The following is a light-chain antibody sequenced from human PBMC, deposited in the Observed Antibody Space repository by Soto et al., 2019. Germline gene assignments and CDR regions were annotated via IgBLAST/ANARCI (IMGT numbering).Light chain of an antibody. CDR2: DVS. CDR3: QQYNNWPFS. V-gene: IGKV3-15*01. J-gene: IGKJ5*01. Sequence: EIVMTHSPATLFVSTGDRAILSCRAGQGVTTNFAWYQQKSGQSPRLLIYDVSHRATGVPARFSGTGSETDFTLTISGLQSEDSAVYFCQQYNNWPFSFGQGTRLEIK. CDR1: QGVTTN.